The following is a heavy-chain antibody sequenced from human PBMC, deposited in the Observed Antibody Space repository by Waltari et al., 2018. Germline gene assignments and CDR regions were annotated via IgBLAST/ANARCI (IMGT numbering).Heavy chain of an antibody. V-gene: IGHV4-30-2*01. J-gene: IGHJ6*03. CDR3: ARLPHPRYCSSTSCYREGGYMDV. Sequence: QLQLQESGSGLVKPSQTLSLTCAVSGGSISSGGYSWSWIRQPPGKGLEWIGYIYHSGSTYYNPSLKSRVTISVDRSKNQFSLKLSSVTAADTAVYYCARLPHPRYCSSTSCYREGGYMDVWGKGTTVTISS. CDR2: IYHSGST. CDR1: GGSISSGGYS. D-gene: IGHD2-2*02.